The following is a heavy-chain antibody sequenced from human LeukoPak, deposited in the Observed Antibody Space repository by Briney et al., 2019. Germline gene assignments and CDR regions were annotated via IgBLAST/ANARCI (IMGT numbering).Heavy chain of an antibody. CDR2: IKHDGSEK. Sequence: PGGSLRLSCAASGFPFDRYWMSWVRLAPGKGLEWVANIKHDGSEKTFVDSVKGQFTISRDNAENSLYLQMNSLRAEDTAVYYCARQPIYEAYFDFWGQGTLVTVSS. CDR1: GFPFDRYW. D-gene: IGHD3-16*01. V-gene: IGHV3-7*01. CDR3: ARQPIYEAYFDF. J-gene: IGHJ4*02.